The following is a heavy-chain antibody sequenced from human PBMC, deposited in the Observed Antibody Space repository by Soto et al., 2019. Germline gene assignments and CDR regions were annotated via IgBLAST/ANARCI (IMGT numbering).Heavy chain of an antibody. J-gene: IGHJ2*01. CDR3: ARDTHRIAARSGSNWYFDL. D-gene: IGHD6-6*01. CDR2: IIPIFGTA. CDR1: GGTFSSYA. Sequence: QVQLVQSGAEVKKPGSSVKVSCKASGGTFSSYAISWVRQAPGQGLEWMGGIIPIFGTANYAQKFQGRVTITADESTSTAYMELSSLRSEDTAVYYCARDTHRIAARSGSNWYFDLWGRGTLVTVSS. V-gene: IGHV1-69*01.